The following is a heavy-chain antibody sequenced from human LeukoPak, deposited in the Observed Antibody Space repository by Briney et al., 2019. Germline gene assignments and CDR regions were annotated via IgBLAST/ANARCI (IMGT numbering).Heavy chain of an antibody. CDR1: GFTFRSYG. V-gene: IGHV3-23*01. CDR2: ISAGGDTT. CDR3: AELGITMIGGV. Sequence: GGSLRLSCAASGFTFRSYGMSWVRQAPGEGLEWVSIISAGGDTTYYADSVRGRFTISRDNSKNSLYLQMNSLRAEDTAVYYCAELGITMIGGVWGKGTTVTISS. J-gene: IGHJ6*04. D-gene: IGHD3-10*02.